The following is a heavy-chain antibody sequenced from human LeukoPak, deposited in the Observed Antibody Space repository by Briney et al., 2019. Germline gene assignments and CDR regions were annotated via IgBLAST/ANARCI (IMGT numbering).Heavy chain of an antibody. CDR3: AREGISGLDY. J-gene: IGHJ4*02. D-gene: IGHD3/OR15-3a*01. Sequence: GGSLRLSCAAFGFTFDSYDINWVRQAPGKGLEWVSLISSSGSSKDYADSVKGRFTISRDNTKNLLYLQMSSLRVEDTALYYCAREGISGLDYWGQGTLVTVSS. CDR1: GFTFDSYD. CDR2: ISSSGSSK. V-gene: IGHV3-48*03.